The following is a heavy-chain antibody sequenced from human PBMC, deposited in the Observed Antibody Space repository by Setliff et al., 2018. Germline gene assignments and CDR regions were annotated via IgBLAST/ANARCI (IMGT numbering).Heavy chain of an antibody. CDR3: ARLPNYVWGSPVDY. J-gene: IGHJ4*02. V-gene: IGHV4-39*01. D-gene: IGHD3-16*01. CDR1: GASITNINYY. CDR2: IFYSGRT. Sequence: SETLSLTCTVSGASITNINYYWGLIRQPPGKGLEWIGSIFYSGRTFYNPSLKSRVTISVDTSKHQFSLTLSSVTAAATAVYYCARLPNYVWGSPVDYWGQGTLVTVSS.